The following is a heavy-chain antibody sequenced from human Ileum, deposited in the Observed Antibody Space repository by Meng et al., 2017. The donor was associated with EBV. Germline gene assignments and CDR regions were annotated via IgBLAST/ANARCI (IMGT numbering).Heavy chain of an antibody. J-gene: IGHJ4*02. Sequence: QVQLVESGPGLGKPSDTLSLSCSVSGASVSSGGYHWSWIRQPPGKGLEWIGCMYDSDSGKAKYNPSLNSRVIISLDTSKNHFVLKLTSVTAADTAVYYCAYYTAGRGGVGSWGQGTLVTVSS. CDR1: GASVSSGGYH. CDR2: MYDSDSGKA. D-gene: IGHD2-8*02. CDR3: AYYTAGRGGVGS. V-gene: IGHV4-61*03.